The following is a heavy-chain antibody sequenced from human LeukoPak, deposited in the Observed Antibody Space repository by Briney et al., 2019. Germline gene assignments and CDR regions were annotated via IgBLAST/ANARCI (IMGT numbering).Heavy chain of an antibody. CDR1: GYTFSAFH. CDR3: ARSNYYGSQSEY. Sequence: ASVKVSCEASGYTFSAFHIHWVRLAPGQGPEWMGWVNPNSGDTNYAHRFRGRVTMTRDTSINTAYMELSSLRSDDTAVYYCARSNYYGSQSEYWGQGTLVAVSS. CDR2: VNPNSGDT. D-gene: IGHD3-10*01. J-gene: IGHJ4*02. V-gene: IGHV1-2*02.